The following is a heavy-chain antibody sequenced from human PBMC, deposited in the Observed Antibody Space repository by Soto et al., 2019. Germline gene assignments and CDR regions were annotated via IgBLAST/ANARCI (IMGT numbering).Heavy chain of an antibody. V-gene: IGHV1-18*01. CDR1: GYTFTSYG. J-gene: IGHJ5*02. Sequence: ASVKVSCKASGYTFTSYGISWVRQAPGQGLEWMGWISAYNGNTNYAQKLQGRVTMTTDTSTSTAYMELRSLRSDDTAVYYCAATYYYDSSGPGPDWFDPWGQGTLVTVSS. D-gene: IGHD3-22*01. CDR2: ISAYNGNT. CDR3: AATYYYDSSGPGPDWFDP.